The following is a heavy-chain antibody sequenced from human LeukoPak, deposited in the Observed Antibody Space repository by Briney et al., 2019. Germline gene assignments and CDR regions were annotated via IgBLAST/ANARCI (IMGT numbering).Heavy chain of an antibody. J-gene: IGHJ4*02. CDR1: DHTFTTYG. V-gene: IGHV1-18*01. CDR3: ARDTTYYDSSGYSKRFDY. Sequence: ASVKVSCKASDHTFTTYGITWVRQAPGQGLEWMGWISAYNGNTNYAQKLQGRVTMTTDTSTSTAYMELRSLRSDDTAVYYCARDTTYYDSSGYSKRFDYWGQGTLVTVSS. D-gene: IGHD3-22*01. CDR2: ISAYNGNT.